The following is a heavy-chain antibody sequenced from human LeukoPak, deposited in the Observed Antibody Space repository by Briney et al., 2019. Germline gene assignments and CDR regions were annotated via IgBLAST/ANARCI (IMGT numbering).Heavy chain of an antibody. Sequence: SETLSLTCTVSGGSINSYYWSWIRQPPGKGLEWIGYIYYSGSTNYNPSLKSRVTISVDTSKNQFSLKLSSVTAADTAVYYCARDSGYQPSQGYYYYYMDVWGKGTTVTVSS. D-gene: IGHD2-2*01. V-gene: IGHV4-59*01. CDR2: IYYSGST. J-gene: IGHJ6*03. CDR1: GGSINSYY. CDR3: ARDSGYQPSQGYYYYYMDV.